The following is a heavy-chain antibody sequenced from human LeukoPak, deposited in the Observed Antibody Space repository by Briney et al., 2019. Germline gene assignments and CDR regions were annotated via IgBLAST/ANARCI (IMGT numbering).Heavy chain of an antibody. D-gene: IGHD1-26*01. CDR2: IKSDGSST. CDR1: GFTFSRYW. CDR3: VRDNRSYNFDY. V-gene: IGHV3-74*01. J-gene: IGHJ4*02. Sequence: GGSLRLSCAASGFTFSRYWMHWVRQAPGKGLLWVSCIKSDGSSTSIADPAKGRFTISRDNAKNTVYLQMNSLRAEDTAVYYCVRDNRSYNFDYWGQGTLVTVSS.